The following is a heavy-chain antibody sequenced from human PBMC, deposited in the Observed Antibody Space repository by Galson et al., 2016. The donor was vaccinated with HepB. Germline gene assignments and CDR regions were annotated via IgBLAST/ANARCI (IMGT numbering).Heavy chain of an antibody. V-gene: IGHV5-51*01. CDR1: KYTFSNYW. CDR3: ARRLTHDSKIWDIDY. D-gene: IGHD3-16*01. Sequence: QSGAEVKKPGESLQISCKASKYTFSNYWIAWVRQMPGKGLEWMGAIYPEDSDARYSPSFQGKVTISADKSIRTAYLQWSSLKASDTAIYYCARRLTHDSKIWDIDYWGQGTLVAVSS. CDR2: IYPEDSDA. J-gene: IGHJ4*02.